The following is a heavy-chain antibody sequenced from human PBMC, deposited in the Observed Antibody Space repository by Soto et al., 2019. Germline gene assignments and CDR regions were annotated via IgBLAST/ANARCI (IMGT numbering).Heavy chain of an antibody. D-gene: IGHD3-10*01. V-gene: IGHV4-39*01. J-gene: IGHJ5*02. CDR1: GGSISSSSYY. CDR3: ARQEITMVRAFNWFDP. CDR2: IYYSGST. Sequence: QLQLQESGPGLVKPSETLSLTCTVSGGSISSSSYYWGWIRQPPGKGLEWMGSIYYSGSTYYNPSLKSRVTISGDTSKNQFSLKLTSVTAADTAVYYCARQEITMVRAFNWFDPWGQGTLVSVSS.